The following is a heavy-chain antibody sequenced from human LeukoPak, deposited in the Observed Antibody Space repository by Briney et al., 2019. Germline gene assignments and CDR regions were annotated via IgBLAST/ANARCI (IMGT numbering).Heavy chain of an antibody. CDR1: GGSFSGYY. CDR3: AREAMVRGVISPYDY. V-gene: IGHV4-34*01. J-gene: IGHJ4*02. Sequence: SETLSLTCAVYGGSFSGYYWSWIRQPPGEGLEWIGEINHSGSTNYNLSLKSRVTISVDTSKNQFSLKLSSVTAADTAVYYCAREAMVRGVISPYDYWGQGTLVTVSS. D-gene: IGHD3-10*01. CDR2: INHSGST.